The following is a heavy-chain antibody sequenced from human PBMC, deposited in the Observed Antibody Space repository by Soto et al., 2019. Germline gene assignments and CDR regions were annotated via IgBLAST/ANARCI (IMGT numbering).Heavy chain of an antibody. V-gene: IGHV1-69*12. CDR3: AKGAVAGTPTSYYYYGMDV. CDR2: IIPIFGKV. Sequence: QVQLLQSGAEVKKPGSSVRVSCEASGGTFRTYAISWVRQAPGQGLEWMGEIIPIFGKVNYAQKFQGRVTIHADESTTTVYMDLRSLTSEDTAVYYCAKGAVAGTPTSYYYYGMDVWGQGTTVTVS. J-gene: IGHJ6*02. CDR1: GGTFRTYA. D-gene: IGHD6-19*01.